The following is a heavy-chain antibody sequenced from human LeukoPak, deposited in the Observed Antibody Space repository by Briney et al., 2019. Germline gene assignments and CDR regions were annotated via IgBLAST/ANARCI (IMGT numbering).Heavy chain of an antibody. CDR1: GFTFSSYS. V-gene: IGHV3-21*01. Sequence: GGSLRLSCAAPGFTFSSYSMNWVRQAPGKGLEWVSCISNIDSYIYYADSVKGRFTISRDNARNSLYLQMNSLRAEDTAVYYCARARATSGSYYLYFDYWGQGTLVTVSS. CDR2: ISNIDSYI. CDR3: ARARATSGSYYLYFDY. D-gene: IGHD1-26*01. J-gene: IGHJ4*02.